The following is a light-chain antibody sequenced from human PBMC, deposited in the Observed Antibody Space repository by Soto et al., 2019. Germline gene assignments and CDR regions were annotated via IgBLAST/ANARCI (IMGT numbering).Light chain of an antibody. Sequence: DIQMTQSPSTLSASVGDRVTITCRASQSISSWLAWYQHKPGKAPKLLIYKASSLESGVPSRFSGSGSGTEFTLTISSLQPDDFATSYCQQYNNYPWTFGQGTKVEIK. CDR3: QQYNNYPWT. CDR1: QSISSW. V-gene: IGKV1-5*03. J-gene: IGKJ1*01. CDR2: KAS.